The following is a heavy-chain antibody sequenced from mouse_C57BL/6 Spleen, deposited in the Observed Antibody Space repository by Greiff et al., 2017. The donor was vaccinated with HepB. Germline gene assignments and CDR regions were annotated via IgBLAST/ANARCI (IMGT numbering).Heavy chain of an antibody. CDR3: AREGRTGTWAMDY. CDR2: IYPGDGDT. Sequence: QVQLQHSGPELVKPGASVKISCKASGYAFSSSWMNWVKQRPGKGLEWIGRIYPGDGDTNYNGKFKGKATLTADKSSSTAYMQLSSLTSEDSAVYFCAREGRTGTWAMDYWGQGTSVTVSS. V-gene: IGHV1-82*01. D-gene: IGHD4-1*01. CDR1: GYAFSSSW. J-gene: IGHJ4*01.